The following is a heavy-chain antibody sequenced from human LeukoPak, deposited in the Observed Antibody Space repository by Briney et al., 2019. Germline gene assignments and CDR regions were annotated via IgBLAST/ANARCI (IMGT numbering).Heavy chain of an antibody. CDR1: GGTFSSYA. Sequence: ASVKVSCKASGGTFSSYAISWVRQAPGQGLEWMGGIIPIFGTANYAQKFQGRVPITADESTSTAYMELSSLRSEDTAVYYCASPIYPLHEDAFDIWGQGTMVTVSS. V-gene: IGHV1-69*13. J-gene: IGHJ3*02. CDR3: ASPIYPLHEDAFDI. D-gene: IGHD3-10*01. CDR2: IIPIFGTA.